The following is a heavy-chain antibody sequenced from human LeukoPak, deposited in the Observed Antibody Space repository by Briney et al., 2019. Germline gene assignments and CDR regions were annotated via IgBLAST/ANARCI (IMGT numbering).Heavy chain of an antibody. D-gene: IGHD2-8*01. J-gene: IGHJ6*02. CDR2: IYYSGST. CDR1: GGSISSYY. Sequence: PSETLSLTCTVSGGSISSYYWSWIRQPPGKGLEWLGYIYYSGSTNYNPSLKSRVTISVDTYKNQFSLKLSSVTAADTAVDYCARNGARYYYGMDVWGQGTTVTVSS. V-gene: IGHV4-59*01. CDR3: ARNGARYYYGMDV.